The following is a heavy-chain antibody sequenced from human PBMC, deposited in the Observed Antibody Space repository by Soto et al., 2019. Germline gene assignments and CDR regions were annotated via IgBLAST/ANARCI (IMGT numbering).Heavy chain of an antibody. V-gene: IGHV3-23*01. D-gene: IGHD3-10*02. CDR3: AKEEFRRYVFDY. Sequence: EVQLLESGGGLVQPGGSLRLSCAASGFTFSNHAMSWVRQAPGKGLEWVSGIDGSGAGTYYADSVRGRCTVSRDNSKNTLYLQMNSLRAEDTAVYYCAKEEFRRYVFDYWGQGTLLTVSS. CDR1: GFTFSNHA. J-gene: IGHJ4*02. CDR2: IDGSGAGT.